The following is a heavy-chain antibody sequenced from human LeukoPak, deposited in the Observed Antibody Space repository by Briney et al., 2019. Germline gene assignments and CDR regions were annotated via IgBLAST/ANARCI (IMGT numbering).Heavy chain of an antibody. CDR2: IRYDGSDK. V-gene: IGHV3-30*02. Sequence: PGGSLRLSCAASGFTFSRHGMHWVRQAPGKGLEWVAFIRYDGSDKYYADSVKGRFTISRDNSENTLYLQMNSLRPEDTAVYYCARGGSSWYLPPYYFDYWGQGTLVTVSS. CDR1: GFTFSRHG. J-gene: IGHJ4*02. CDR3: ARGGSSWYLPPYYFDY. D-gene: IGHD6-13*01.